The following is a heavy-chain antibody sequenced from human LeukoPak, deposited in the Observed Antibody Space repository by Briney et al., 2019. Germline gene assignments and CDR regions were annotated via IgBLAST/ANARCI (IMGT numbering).Heavy chain of an antibody. Sequence: GGSLKLSWAASGLTFSGSAIHWVRQASGKGLEWVGRIRSKANNYATAYAASVKGRFTISRDESKNTAYLQMNSLKTEVTAVYYCTRREQWLGYWHFDLWGRGSLVTVSS. CDR1: GLTFSGSA. CDR2: IRSKANNYAT. D-gene: IGHD6-19*01. J-gene: IGHJ2*01. V-gene: IGHV3-73*01. CDR3: TRREQWLGYWHFDL.